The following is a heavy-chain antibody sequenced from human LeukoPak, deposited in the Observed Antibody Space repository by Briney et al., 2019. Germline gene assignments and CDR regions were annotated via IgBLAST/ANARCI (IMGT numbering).Heavy chain of an antibody. CDR1: GGTFSSHA. V-gene: IGHV1-69*13. CDR2: IIPIFGTA. CDR3: ARDKDYYGMDV. Sequence: EASVKVSCKASGGTFSSHAISWVRQAPGQGLEWMGGIIPIFGTANYAQKFQGRVTITADESTSTAYMELSSLRSEDTAVYYCARDKDYYGMDVWGQGTTVTVSS. J-gene: IGHJ6*02.